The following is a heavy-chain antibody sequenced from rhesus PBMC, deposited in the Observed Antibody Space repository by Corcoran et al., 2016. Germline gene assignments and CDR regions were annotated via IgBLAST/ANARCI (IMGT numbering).Heavy chain of an antibody. J-gene: IGHJ4*01. D-gene: IGHD4-23*01. V-gene: IGHV4-65*01. Sequence: QVQLQESGPGLGKPAETLSLTCAVSGGSISSSNVWSWIRQPPWTGLEWIGYISGSSGSTYYNPSLKSRVTISTDTSKNQFSLKLSSVTAADTAVYYCAREYSNYYFDYWGQGVLVTVSS. CDR3: AREYSNYYFDY. CDR2: ISGSSGST. CDR1: GGSISSSNV.